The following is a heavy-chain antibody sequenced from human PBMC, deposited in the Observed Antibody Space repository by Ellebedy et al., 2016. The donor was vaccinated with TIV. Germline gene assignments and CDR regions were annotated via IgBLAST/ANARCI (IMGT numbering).Heavy chain of an antibody. CDR1: GYTFTGYY. CDR2: INPNSGGN. Sequence: AASVKVSCKASGYTFTGYYMHWVRQAPGQGLEWMGWINPNSGGNNYVQKFPGWVTMTRDTSIRTAYMELSRLRSDDTAVYYCARDLEGNCSSTSCYGFGRLDYWGQGTLVTVSS. J-gene: IGHJ4*02. CDR3: ARDLEGNCSSTSCYGFGRLDY. D-gene: IGHD2-2*01. V-gene: IGHV1-2*04.